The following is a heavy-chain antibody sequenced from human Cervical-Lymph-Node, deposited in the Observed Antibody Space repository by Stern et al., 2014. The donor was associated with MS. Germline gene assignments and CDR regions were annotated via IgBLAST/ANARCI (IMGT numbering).Heavy chain of an antibody. CDR2: IIPIFGTA. Sequence: VQLVESGAEVKKPGSSVKVSCKASGGTFSSYAISWVRQAPGPGLEWMGGIIPIFGTANYAQKFQGRVTITADESTSTAYMELSSLRSEDTAVYYCARVGAYCGGDCYSLADYWGQGTLVTVSS. D-gene: IGHD2-21*02. V-gene: IGHV1-69*01. CDR3: ARVGAYCGGDCYSLADY. CDR1: GGTFSSYA. J-gene: IGHJ4*02.